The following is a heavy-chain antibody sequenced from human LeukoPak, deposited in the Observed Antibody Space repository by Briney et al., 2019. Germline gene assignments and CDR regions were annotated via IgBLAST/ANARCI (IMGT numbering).Heavy chain of an antibody. J-gene: IGHJ6*04. CDR1: GFTFSSYS. CDR2: ISSSSSYI. CDR3: AELGITMIGGV. D-gene: IGHD3-10*02. Sequence: GGSLRLSCAASGFTFSSYSMNWVRQAPGKGREWVSSISSSSSYIYYADSVKGRFTISRDNAKNSLYMQMNSLRAEDTAVYYCAELGITMIGGVWGKGTTVTISS. V-gene: IGHV3-21*01.